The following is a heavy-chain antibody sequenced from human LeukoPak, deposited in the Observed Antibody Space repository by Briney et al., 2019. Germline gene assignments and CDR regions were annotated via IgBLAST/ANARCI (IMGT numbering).Heavy chain of an antibody. CDR3: ATRRSGNYFATFDY. CDR2: VSGPGTTT. CDR1: GFTFINYA. J-gene: IGHJ4*02. V-gene: IGHV3-23*01. Sequence: GGSLRLPCEASGFTFINYAMNWVRQAPEKGLEWVSTVSGPGTTTYYADSVKGRFTVSRDNSKNTVFLQMDSLRAEDTAVYYCATRRSGNYFATFDYWGQGILVTVSS. D-gene: IGHD3-22*01.